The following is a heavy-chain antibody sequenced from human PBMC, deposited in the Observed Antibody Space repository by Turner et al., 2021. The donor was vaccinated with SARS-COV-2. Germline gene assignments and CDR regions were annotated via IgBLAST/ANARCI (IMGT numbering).Heavy chain of an antibody. V-gene: IGHV1-2*02. J-gene: IGHJ3*02. D-gene: IGHD6-19*01. CDR2: INPNSGAT. CDR3: ARSSSIYSSGWYRHRGAFDI. Sequence: QVQLVQSGAEVKKPRASVKVSFKASVYTFPGYYMHWVRQAPGQGREWMGWINPNSGATNFAQKFQGGVNMTRDTSISTTYMELSRLRSDDTAVYYCARSSSIYSSGWYRHRGAFDIWGQGTMVTVSS. CDR1: VYTFPGYY.